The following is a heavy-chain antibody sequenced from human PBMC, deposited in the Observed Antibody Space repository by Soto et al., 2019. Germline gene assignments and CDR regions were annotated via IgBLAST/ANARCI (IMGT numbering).Heavy chain of an antibody. J-gene: IGHJ6*02. V-gene: IGHV3-23*01. Sequence: GGALRLSCAASGFTFGGYAMRWVRPAPGKGLEWVSAISGSGGSTYYADSVKGRFTISRDNSKNTLYLQMNSLRAEDTAVYYCAKDAGGVVTHYGMDVWGQGTTVTVSS. D-gene: IGHD3-3*01. CDR2: ISGSGGST. CDR1: GFTFGGYA. CDR3: AKDAGGVVTHYGMDV.